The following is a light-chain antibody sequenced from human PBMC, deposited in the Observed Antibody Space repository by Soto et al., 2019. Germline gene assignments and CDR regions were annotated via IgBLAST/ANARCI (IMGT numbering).Light chain of an antibody. V-gene: IGLV1-40*01. CDR1: SSNIGANYD. J-gene: IGLJ2*01. Sequence: QAVVTQPPSVSGAPGQRVTVSCTGSSSNIGANYDVHWYQHLPGTAPKLLVYANTYRPSGVPDRFSASKSGTSASLAISGLQAEDEAYYYCQSYDAGLTTVVFGGGTKLTVL. CDR3: QSYDAGLTTVV. CDR2: ANT.